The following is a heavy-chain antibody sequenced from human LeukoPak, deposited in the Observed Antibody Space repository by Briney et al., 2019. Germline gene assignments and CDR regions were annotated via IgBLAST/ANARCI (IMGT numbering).Heavy chain of an antibody. D-gene: IGHD2-15*01. Sequence: GGSLRLSCAASGFTFSSYGMHWVRQAPGKGLEWVAFIRYDGSNKYYADSVKGRFTISRDNSKNTLYLQMNGLRAEDTAVYYCAKFVVAQGVDYWGQGTLVTVSS. CDR2: IRYDGSNK. V-gene: IGHV3-30*02. CDR1: GFTFSSYG. J-gene: IGHJ4*02. CDR3: AKFVVAQGVDY.